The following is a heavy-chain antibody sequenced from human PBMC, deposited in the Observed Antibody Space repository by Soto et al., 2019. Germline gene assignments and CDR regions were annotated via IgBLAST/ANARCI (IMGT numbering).Heavy chain of an antibody. Sequence: QVQLVESGGGVVQPGRSLRLSCAASGFTFSSYAMHWVRQAPGKGLEWVAVISYDGSNKYYADSVKGRFTISRDNSKKTLYLQMNSLRAEDTAVYYCARAGWDGGSCYTLVGLRYGMDVWGQGTTVTVSS. CDR1: GFTFSSYA. V-gene: IGHV3-30-3*01. D-gene: IGHD2-15*01. CDR2: ISYDGSNK. J-gene: IGHJ6*02. CDR3: ARAGWDGGSCYTLVGLRYGMDV.